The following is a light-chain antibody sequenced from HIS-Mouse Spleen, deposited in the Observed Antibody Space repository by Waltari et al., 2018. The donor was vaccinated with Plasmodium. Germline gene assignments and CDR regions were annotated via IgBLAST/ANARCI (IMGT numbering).Light chain of an antibody. CDR2: WAS. CDR3: QQYYSTPYT. Sequence: DIVMTQSPDSLAVSLGERATINCKSSQCFLYSSNNKNYLAWYQQKPGQPPKLLIYWASTRESGVPDRVSGSGSGTDFTLTISSLQAEDVAVYYCQQYYSTPYTFGQGTKLEIK. V-gene: IGKV4-1*01. CDR1: QCFLYSSNNKNY. J-gene: IGKJ2*01.